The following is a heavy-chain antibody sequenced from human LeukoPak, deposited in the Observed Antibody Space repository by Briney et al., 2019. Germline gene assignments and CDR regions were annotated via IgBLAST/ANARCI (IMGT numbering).Heavy chain of an antibody. CDR3: AKDVVLTPGYFDY. D-gene: IGHD4/OR15-4a*01. V-gene: IGHV3-23*01. Sequence: PGGSLRLSCAASGFTFSSYAMSWVRQAPGKGLEWVSAISGGGTSTYYADSVKGRLTISRDNSKNTLYLQMNSPRAEDTAVYYCAKDVVLTPGYFDYWGQGTLVTVSS. J-gene: IGHJ4*02. CDR2: ISGGGTST. CDR1: GFTFSSYA.